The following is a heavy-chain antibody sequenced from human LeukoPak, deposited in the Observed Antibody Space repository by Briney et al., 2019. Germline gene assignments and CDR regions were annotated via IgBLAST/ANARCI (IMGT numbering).Heavy chain of an antibody. CDR1: GFTFSSYW. Sequence: GGSLRLSCAASGFTFSSYWMSWVRQAPGKGLEWVANIKQDGSEKYYVDSVKGRFTISRDNAKNALYLQMHSLRVEDTAVYYCARESIVVVPTTMDDASDIWGQGTMVTVSS. CDR3: ARESIVVVPTTMDDASDI. D-gene: IGHD2-2*01. J-gene: IGHJ3*02. V-gene: IGHV3-7*01. CDR2: IKQDGSEK.